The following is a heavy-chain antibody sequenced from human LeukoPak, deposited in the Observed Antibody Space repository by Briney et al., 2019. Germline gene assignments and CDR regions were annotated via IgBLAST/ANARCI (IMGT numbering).Heavy chain of an antibody. CDR1: GFSFSTYT. J-gene: IGHJ4*02. CDR3: VADFDY. CDR2: ISCDGNNK. D-gene: IGHD6-19*01. Sequence: GGSLRLSCTASGFSFSTYTMHWVRQAPGKGLEWVALISCDGNNKYYADSVKDRFTLSRDNSQNTLYLQMNSLRAEDTAIYYCVADFDYWGQGTLVTVSS. V-gene: IGHV3-30-3*01.